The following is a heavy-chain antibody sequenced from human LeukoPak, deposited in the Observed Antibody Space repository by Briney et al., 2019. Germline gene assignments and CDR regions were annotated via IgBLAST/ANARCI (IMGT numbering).Heavy chain of an antibody. CDR2: ISYDGSNK. CDR3: ARVRLGTTSWFDP. CDR1: GFTFSSYG. V-gene: IGHV3-30*03. Sequence: GGSLRLSCAASGFTFSSYGMHWVRQAPGKGLEWVAVISYDGSNKYYADSVKGRFTISRDNSKNTLYLQMNSLRAEDTAVYYCARVRLGTTSWFDPWGQGTLVTVSS. D-gene: IGHD4-11*01. J-gene: IGHJ5*02.